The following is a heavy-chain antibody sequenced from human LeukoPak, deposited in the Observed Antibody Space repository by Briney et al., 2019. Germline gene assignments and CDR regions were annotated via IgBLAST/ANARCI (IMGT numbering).Heavy chain of an antibody. CDR3: ATDISWFDP. Sequence: PSDTLSLPSDIYGRCFSSDYWSWIRQPAGKGLEWIGRISASGSTNYAPSLRSRVTMSVDTSTKQFSLKLTSVTAADTAVYYCATDISWFDPWGRGTLVTVSS. J-gene: IGHJ5*02. V-gene: IGHV4-4*07. CDR2: ISASGST. CDR1: GRCFSSDY.